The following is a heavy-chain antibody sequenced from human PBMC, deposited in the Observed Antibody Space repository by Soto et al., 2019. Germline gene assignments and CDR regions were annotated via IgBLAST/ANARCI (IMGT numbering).Heavy chain of an antibody. V-gene: IGHV3-30*03. CDR3: ARYSGKYWGPIDY. CDR2: ISYDGSNK. CDR1: GFTFSHYG. Sequence: QVQLVESGGGVVQPGRSLRLSCAASGFTFSHYGIHWVRQAPGKGLEWLAVISYDGSNKHYADSVKGRFTVSRDNSKNTLYLQMNSLRAEDTAVYFCARYSGKYWGPIDYWGQGTLVTVSS. D-gene: IGHD1-26*01. J-gene: IGHJ4*02.